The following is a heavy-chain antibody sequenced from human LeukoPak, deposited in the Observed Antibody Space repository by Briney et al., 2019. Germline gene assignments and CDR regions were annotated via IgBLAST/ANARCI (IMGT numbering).Heavy chain of an antibody. Sequence: PSETLSLTCTVSGGSISSYYWSWNRQPPGKGLEWIGYIYYSGSTNYNPSLKSRVTISVDTSKNQFSLKLSSVTAADTAVYYCARDSRYCSSTSCSYNWFDPWGQGTLVTVSS. V-gene: IGHV4-59*01. D-gene: IGHD2-2*01. CDR3: ARDSRYCSSTSCSYNWFDP. CDR1: GGSISSYY. CDR2: IYYSGST. J-gene: IGHJ5*02.